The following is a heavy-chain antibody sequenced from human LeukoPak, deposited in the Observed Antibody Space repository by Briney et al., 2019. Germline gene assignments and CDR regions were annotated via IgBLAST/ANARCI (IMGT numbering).Heavy chain of an antibody. V-gene: IGHV4-39*01. CDR2: IYYSGST. Sequence: PSETLPLTCTVSGGSISSSSYYWGWIRQPPGKGLEWIGSIYYSGSTYYNPSLKSRVTISVDTSKNQFSLKLSSVTAADTAVYYCARHRQEMATITPIDFFDYWGQGTLVTVSS. D-gene: IGHD5-24*01. CDR1: GGSISSSSYY. J-gene: IGHJ4*02. CDR3: ARHRQEMATITPIDFFDY.